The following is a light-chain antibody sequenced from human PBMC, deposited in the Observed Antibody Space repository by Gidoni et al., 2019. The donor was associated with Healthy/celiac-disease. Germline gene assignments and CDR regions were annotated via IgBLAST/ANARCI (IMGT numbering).Light chain of an antibody. Sequence: SVLTPPPPVSGAPGQKVTIPCTGSRSNIGAGYDVHWYQQLPGTAPKLLIYGNSNRPSGVPDRFSGSKSGTSASLAITGLQAEDEADYYCQSYDSSLSGVVFGGGTKLTVL. J-gene: IGLJ2*01. CDR2: GNS. CDR3: QSYDSSLSGVV. V-gene: IGLV1-40*01. CDR1: RSNIGAGYD.